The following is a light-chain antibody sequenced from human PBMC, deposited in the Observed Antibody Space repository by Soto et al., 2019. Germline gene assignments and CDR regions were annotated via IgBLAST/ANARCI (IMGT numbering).Light chain of an antibody. J-gene: IGKJ3*01. CDR1: QSLLHSNGNDF. Sequence: EIVMTQSPLSLPATPGEPASISCRSSQSLLHSNGNDFLEWYLQKPGQSPQLLIYLGSNRASGVPDRLSGSGSGTDFTLKISRVEAEDVGVYYCMQALQTPFTFGPGTKVDIK. CDR2: LGS. CDR3: MQALQTPFT. V-gene: IGKV2-28*01.